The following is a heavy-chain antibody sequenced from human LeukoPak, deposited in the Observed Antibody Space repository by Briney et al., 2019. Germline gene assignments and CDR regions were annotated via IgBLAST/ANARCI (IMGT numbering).Heavy chain of an antibody. V-gene: IGHV5-51*01. D-gene: IGHD1-26*01. Sequence: GESLKISCKGSGYSFSNYWIGWVRQMPGKGLEWMGIIYPGDSDTRYSPSLQGQVTISADKSISTAYLQWSSLKASDTAMYYCTRVVLSGSYPLCDYWGQGTLVTVSS. CDR2: IYPGDSDT. CDR1: GYSFSNYW. CDR3: TRVVLSGSYPLCDY. J-gene: IGHJ4*02.